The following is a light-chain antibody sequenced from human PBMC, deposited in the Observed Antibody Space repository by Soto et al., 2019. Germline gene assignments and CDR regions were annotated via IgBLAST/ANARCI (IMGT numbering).Light chain of an antibody. J-gene: IGLJ1*01. CDR2: ANS. Sequence: QSVLTQPPSVSGAPGQRVTISCTGSSSNIGSGFDVHWYQQLPGTAPRLPIYANSNRPSGVPDRFSGSRSGSSASLAITGLQAEDEADYYCQSYDSSLSGSNVFGTGTKVTVL. CDR1: SSNIGSGFD. V-gene: IGLV1-40*01. CDR3: QSYDSSLSGSNV.